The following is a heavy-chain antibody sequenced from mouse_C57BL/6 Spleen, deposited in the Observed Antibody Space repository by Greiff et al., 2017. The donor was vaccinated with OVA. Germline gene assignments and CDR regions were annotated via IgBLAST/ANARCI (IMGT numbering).Heavy chain of an antibody. D-gene: IGHD1-1*01. CDR1: GYTFTSYW. J-gene: IGHJ4*01. Sequence: QVQLQQPGAELVKPGASVKMSCKASGYTFTSYWITWVKQRPGQGLEWIGDIYPGSGSTNYNEKLKSKATLTVDTSSSTAYMQLSSLTSEDSAVYYCTIYYYGSSPYAMDYWGQGTSVTVSS. CDR3: TIYYYGSSPYAMDY. V-gene: IGHV1-55*01. CDR2: IYPGSGST.